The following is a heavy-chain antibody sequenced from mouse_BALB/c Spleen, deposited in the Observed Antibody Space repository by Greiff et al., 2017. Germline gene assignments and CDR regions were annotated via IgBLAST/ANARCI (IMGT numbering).Heavy chain of an antibody. CDR2: ISNGGGST. CDR1: GFTFSSYT. Sequence: EVKLMESGGGLVQPGGSLKLSCAASGFTFSSYTMSWVRQTPEKRLEWVAYISNGGGSTYYPDTVKGRFTISRDNAKNTLYLQMSSLKSEDTAMYYCARQRDYVDYWGQGTTLTVSS. CDR3: ARQRDYVDY. V-gene: IGHV5-12-2*01. J-gene: IGHJ2*01.